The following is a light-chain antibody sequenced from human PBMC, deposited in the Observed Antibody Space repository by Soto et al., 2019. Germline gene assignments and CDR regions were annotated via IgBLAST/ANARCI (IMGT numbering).Light chain of an antibody. CDR3: CSYAGSSTLGV. CDR2: EGS. V-gene: IGLV2-23*01. Sequence: QSALTQPASVSGSPGQSITISCTGTSSDVGSYNLVSWYQQHPGKAPKLMIYEGSKRPSGISNRFSGPKSGNTASLTISGLQAEDEADYYCCSYAGSSTLGVFGGGTQLTVL. CDR1: SSDVGSYNL. J-gene: IGLJ2*01.